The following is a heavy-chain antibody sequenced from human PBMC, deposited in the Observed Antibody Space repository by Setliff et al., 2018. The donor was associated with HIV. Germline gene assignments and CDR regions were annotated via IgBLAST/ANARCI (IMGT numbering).Heavy chain of an antibody. Sequence: ASVKVSCKASGYTFTNYGISWVRQAPGQGLEWMGWISPYNGNTNYAQKLQGRVTMTTDTSTSTAYMELRSLRSDDTAVYYCARDLYSSGWPNWFDPWGQGTLVTVS. J-gene: IGHJ5*02. CDR3: ARDLYSSGWPNWFDP. V-gene: IGHV1-18*01. CDR1: GYTFTNYG. CDR2: ISPYNGNT. D-gene: IGHD6-19*01.